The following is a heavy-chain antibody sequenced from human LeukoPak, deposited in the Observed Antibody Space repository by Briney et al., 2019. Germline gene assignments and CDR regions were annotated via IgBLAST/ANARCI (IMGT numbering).Heavy chain of an antibody. D-gene: IGHD6-13*01. V-gene: IGHV3-23*01. CDR3: AKDIAVAGTPYYFDY. CDR1: GFTFSNFA. J-gene: IGHJ4*02. CDR2: ISGSGGTT. Sequence: PGGSLRLSCAASGFTFSNFAMNWVRQAPGKGLEWVSTISGSGGTTYYADSVKGRFTISRDNSKNTLYLQMNSLRAEDTAIYYCAKDIAVAGTPYYFDYWGQGTLVTVSS.